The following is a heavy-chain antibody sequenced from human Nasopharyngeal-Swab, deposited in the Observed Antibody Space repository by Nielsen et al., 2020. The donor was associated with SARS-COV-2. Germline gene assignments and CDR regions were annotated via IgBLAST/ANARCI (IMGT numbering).Heavy chain of an antibody. CDR1: GYTFTSYD. CDR3: ARGGYGDYLGYYYYMDV. V-gene: IGHV1-8*01. CDR2: MNPNSGNT. D-gene: IGHD4-17*01. J-gene: IGHJ6*03. Sequence: ASVKVSCKASGYTFTSYDINWVRQATGQGLEWMGWMNPNSGNTGYAQKFQGRVTMTRNTSISTAYMELSSLRSEDTAVYYWARGGYGDYLGYYYYMDVWGKGTTVTVSS.